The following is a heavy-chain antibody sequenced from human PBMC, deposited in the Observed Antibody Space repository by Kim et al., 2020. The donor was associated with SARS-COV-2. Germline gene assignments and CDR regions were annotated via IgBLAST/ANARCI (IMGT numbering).Heavy chain of an antibody. J-gene: IGHJ4*02. V-gene: IGHV7-4-1*02. D-gene: IGHD2-15*01. CDR3: ARYYCSATVCYHSDY. CDR1: GYTFSDYA. Sequence: ASVKVSCKASGYTFSDYAMSWVRQAPGQWLEWMGWINTNTGKPTYAQGFTGRFVFSLDTSVSTAYLQISSLKAEDTAVYYCARYYCSATVCYHSDYWGQGTLVTVSS. CDR2: INTNTGKP.